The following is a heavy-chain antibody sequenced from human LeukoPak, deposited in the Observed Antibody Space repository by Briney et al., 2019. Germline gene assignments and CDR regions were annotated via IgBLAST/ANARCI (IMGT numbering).Heavy chain of an antibody. Sequence: NPSETLSLTCAVYGGSFSGYYRSWIRQPPGKGLEWIGEINHSGSTNYNPSLKSRVTISVDTSKNQFSLKLSSVTAADTAVYYCARVGVGRWLVRDYWGQGTLVTVSS. V-gene: IGHV4-34*01. CDR1: GGSFSGYY. CDR3: ARVGVGRWLVRDY. J-gene: IGHJ4*02. D-gene: IGHD6-19*01. CDR2: INHSGST.